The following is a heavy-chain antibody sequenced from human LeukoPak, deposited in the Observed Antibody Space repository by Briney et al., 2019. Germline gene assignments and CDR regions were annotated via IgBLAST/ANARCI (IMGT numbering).Heavy chain of an antibody. V-gene: IGHV3-43*01. J-gene: IGHJ4*02. Sequence: PRGSLRLSCAASGFTFDDYTMRWVREAPRRGLERVSLISWDGGSTYYADSVKGRFTISRDNSKNSLYLQMNSLRTEDTALYYCAKDNPESGSTFDYWGQGTLVTVSS. D-gene: IGHD2-2*01. CDR2: ISWDGGST. CDR1: GFTFDDYT. CDR3: AKDNPESGSTFDY.